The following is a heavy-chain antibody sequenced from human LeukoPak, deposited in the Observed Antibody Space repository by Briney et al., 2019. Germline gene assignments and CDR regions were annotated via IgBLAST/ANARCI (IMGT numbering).Heavy chain of an antibody. Sequence: GGSLRLSCAASGFTVSSNYMSWVRQAPGKGLEWVSVIYSGGSTYYADSVKGRFTISRDNSKNTLYLQMNSLRAEDTAVYYCARDLRRERGSIDYWGQGTLVTVSS. CDR3: ARDLRRERGSIDY. CDR2: IYSGGST. D-gene: IGHD1-26*01. CDR1: GFTVSSNY. J-gene: IGHJ4*02. V-gene: IGHV3-66*01.